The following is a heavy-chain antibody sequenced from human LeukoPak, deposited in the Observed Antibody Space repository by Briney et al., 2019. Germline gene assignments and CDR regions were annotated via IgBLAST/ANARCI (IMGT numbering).Heavy chain of an antibody. CDR3: ASQSHITLIRGVINFDY. V-gene: IGHV1-69*13. D-gene: IGHD3-10*01. CDR2: IIPIFGTA. CDR1: GGTFSSYD. Sequence: SVKVSCKASGGTFSSYDIRWVRQAPGQGLEWMGGIIPIFGTANYAQKFQGRVTITADESTNTAYMELSSLKSEDTAVYYCASQSHITLIRGVINFDYWGQGTLVTVSS. J-gene: IGHJ4*02.